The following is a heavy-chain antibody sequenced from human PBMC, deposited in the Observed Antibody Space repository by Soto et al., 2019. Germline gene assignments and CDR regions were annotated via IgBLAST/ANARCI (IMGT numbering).Heavy chain of an antibody. J-gene: IGHJ4*02. CDR1: GFTFGSYA. CDR2: ISGSGGST. Sequence: EVQLLESGGGLVQPGGSLRLSCAASGFTFGSYAMSWVRQAPGKGLEWVSAISGSGGSTYYADSVKGRFTISRDNSKNTLYLQMNSLRAEDTAVYYCAKAFFGSWLVGPFDYWGQGTLVTVSS. V-gene: IGHV3-23*01. CDR3: AKAFFGSWLVGPFDY. D-gene: IGHD6-19*01.